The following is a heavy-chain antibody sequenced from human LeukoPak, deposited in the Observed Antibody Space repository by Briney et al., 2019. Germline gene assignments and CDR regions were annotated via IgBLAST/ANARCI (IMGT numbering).Heavy chain of an antibody. Sequence: AGGSLRLSCAASGFTFSSYSMNWVRQAPGKGLERVSSISSSSSYIYYADSVKGRFTISRDNAKNSLYLQMNSLRAEDTAVYYCAREYYDFWSGYYPVEYWGQGTLVTVSS. CDR2: ISSSSSYI. CDR3: AREYYDFWSGYYPVEY. D-gene: IGHD3-3*01. J-gene: IGHJ4*02. V-gene: IGHV3-21*01. CDR1: GFTFSSYS.